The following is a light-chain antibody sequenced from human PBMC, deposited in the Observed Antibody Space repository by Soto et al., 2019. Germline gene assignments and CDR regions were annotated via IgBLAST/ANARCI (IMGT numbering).Light chain of an antibody. CDR3: QQLNSYPLT. Sequence: IQLTQSPSSLSASVGDRVTITCRASQGISSHLAWYQQKPGKAPKLLISGASTLQTGVPSRFSGSGSGTDFTLTINSLQPEEFATYYCQQLNSYPLTFGGGTKVDIK. CDR1: QGISSH. J-gene: IGKJ4*01. V-gene: IGKV1-9*01. CDR2: GAS.